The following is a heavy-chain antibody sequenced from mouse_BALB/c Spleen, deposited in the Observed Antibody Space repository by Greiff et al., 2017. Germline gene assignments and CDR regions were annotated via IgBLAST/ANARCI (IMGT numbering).Heavy chain of an antibody. V-gene: IGHV3-8*02. CDR1: GDSITSGY. D-gene: IGHD3-2*01. J-gene: IGHJ3*01. Sequence: VQLKQSGPSLVKPSQTLSLTCSVTGDSITSGYWNWIRKFPGNKLEYMGYISYSGSTYYNPSLKSRISITRDTSKNQYYLQLNSVTTEDTATYYCARYGRRQLGLPAYWGQGTLVTVSA. CDR2: ISYSGST. CDR3: ARYGRRQLGLPAY.